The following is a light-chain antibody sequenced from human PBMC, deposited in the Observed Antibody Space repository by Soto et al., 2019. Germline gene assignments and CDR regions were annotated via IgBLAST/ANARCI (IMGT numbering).Light chain of an antibody. Sequence: EVVLTQSPGTLSLSPGERATLSCRASQSVSSYLAWYQQKPGQAPRLLIYGASTRATGVPARFSGSGSGTEFTLTISSLQSEDFAVYYCQQYYNGWTFGQGTKVDIK. CDR3: QQYYNGWT. V-gene: IGKV3-15*01. CDR1: QSVSSY. J-gene: IGKJ1*01. CDR2: GAS.